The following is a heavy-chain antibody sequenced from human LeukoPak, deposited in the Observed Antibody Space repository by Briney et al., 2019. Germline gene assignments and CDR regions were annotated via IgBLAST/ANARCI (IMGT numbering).Heavy chain of an antibody. CDR1: GFTFSSYG. Sequence: GGSLRLSCAASGFTFSSYGMHWVRQAPGKGLEWVAFIRYDGSNKYYADSVKGRFTISRDNSKNTLYLQMNSLRAVDTAVYYCAKDSYSSSWYVSDPRFDYWGQGTLVTVSS. V-gene: IGHV3-30*02. CDR2: IRYDGSNK. D-gene: IGHD6-13*01. CDR3: AKDSYSSSWYVSDPRFDY. J-gene: IGHJ4*02.